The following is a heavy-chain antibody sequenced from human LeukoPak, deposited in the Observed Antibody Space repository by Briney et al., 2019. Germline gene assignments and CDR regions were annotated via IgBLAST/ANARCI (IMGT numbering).Heavy chain of an antibody. Sequence: SETLSLTCTVSGGSISSCSCYWGWIRQPPGKGLEWIGSMYYGGSTHYNPSLKSRVTISVDMSKNQFSLKLSSVTAADTAVYYCARPAREGSSGRLDAFDIWGQGTMVTVSS. D-gene: IGHD3-22*01. CDR2: MYYGGST. CDR3: ARPAREGSSGRLDAFDI. J-gene: IGHJ3*02. CDR1: GGSISSCSCY. V-gene: IGHV4-39*01.